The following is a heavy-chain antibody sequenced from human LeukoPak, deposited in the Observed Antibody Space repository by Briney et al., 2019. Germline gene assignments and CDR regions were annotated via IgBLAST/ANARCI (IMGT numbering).Heavy chain of an antibody. CDR2: IYYSGST. Sequence: SETLSLTCTVSGGSISSYYWSWIRQPPGKGLEWIGYIYYSGSTNYNPSLKSRVTISVDTSKNQFSLKLSSVTAADTAVYYCARANYDILTSVNYWGQGTLVTVSS. D-gene: IGHD3-9*01. V-gene: IGHV4-59*01. J-gene: IGHJ4*02. CDR3: ARANYDILTSVNY. CDR1: GGSISSYY.